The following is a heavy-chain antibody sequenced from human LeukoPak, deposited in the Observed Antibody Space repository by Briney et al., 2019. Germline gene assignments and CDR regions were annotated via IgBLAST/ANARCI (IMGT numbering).Heavy chain of an antibody. D-gene: IGHD3-22*01. V-gene: IGHV3-23*01. CDR1: GFTFNNYD. J-gene: IGHJ4*02. CDR3: AKGTRNYDSSGYSPHFDY. Sequence: GSLRLSCAASGFTFNNYDITWVRQAPGKGLEWVSAISGSGGSTYYADSVKGRFTISRDNSKNTLYLQMNSLRAEDTAVYYCAKGTRNYDSSGYSPHFDYWGQGTLVTVSS. CDR2: ISGSGGST.